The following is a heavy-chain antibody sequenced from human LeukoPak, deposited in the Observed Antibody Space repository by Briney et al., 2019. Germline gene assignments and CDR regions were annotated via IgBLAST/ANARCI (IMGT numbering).Heavy chain of an antibody. Sequence: SETLSLTCTVSGGSISSYYWSWIRQPPGKGLEWIGYIYTSGSTNYNPSLKSRVTISVDTSKNQFSLKLSSVTAADTAVYYCARQWYYDFWSGYDPWGQGTLVTVSP. CDR1: GGSISSYY. D-gene: IGHD3-3*01. CDR2: IYTSGST. CDR3: ARQWYYDFWSGYDP. J-gene: IGHJ5*02. V-gene: IGHV4-4*09.